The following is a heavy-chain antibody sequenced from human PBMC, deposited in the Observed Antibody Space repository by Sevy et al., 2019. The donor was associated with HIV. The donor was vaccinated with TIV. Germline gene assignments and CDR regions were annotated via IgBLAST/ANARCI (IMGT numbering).Heavy chain of an antibody. Sequence: GGSLRLSCAASGFTFSNACMSWVRQAPGKGLEWVGRIKSKTAGGTTDYAAPVKGSFTISRDDSKNKLNLQMNSLKTEDTAVYYCATDWERRGLSALLDYWGQGTLVTVSS. CDR1: GFTFSNAC. V-gene: IGHV3-15*01. CDR2: IKSKTAGGTT. D-gene: IGHD3-16*01. J-gene: IGHJ4*02. CDR3: ATDWERRGLSALLDY.